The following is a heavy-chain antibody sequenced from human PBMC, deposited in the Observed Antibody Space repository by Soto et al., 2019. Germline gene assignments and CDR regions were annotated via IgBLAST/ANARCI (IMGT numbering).Heavy chain of an antibody. CDR2: ISAYNGNT. CDR1: GYTFTSYG. J-gene: IGHJ4*02. CDR3: ARDPLPYCTNGVCKRNY. V-gene: IGHV1-18*01. Sequence: QVQLVQSGAEVKKPGASVKVSCKASGYTFTSYGISWVRQAHGQGLEWMGWISAYNGNTNYAQKLQGRVTMTTDTSTSTAYMELRSLRSDDTAVYYCARDPLPYCTNGVCKRNYWGQGTLVTVSS. D-gene: IGHD2-8*01.